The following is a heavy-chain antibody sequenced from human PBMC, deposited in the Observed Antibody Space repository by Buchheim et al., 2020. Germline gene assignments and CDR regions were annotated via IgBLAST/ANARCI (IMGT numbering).Heavy chain of an antibody. CDR1: GFTFSNYG. V-gene: IGHV3-30*18. CDR2: ISYDGSNK. CDR3: AKLGTDDSSGYYHFDY. J-gene: IGHJ4*02. Sequence: QVQLVESGGGVVQPGRSLRLSCAASGFTFSNYGMFWVRQAPGKGLEWVAVISYDGSNKYYADSVKGRFTVSRDNSKNTLYLQMNSLRAEDTAVYYCAKLGTDDSSGYYHFDYWGQGT. D-gene: IGHD3-22*01.